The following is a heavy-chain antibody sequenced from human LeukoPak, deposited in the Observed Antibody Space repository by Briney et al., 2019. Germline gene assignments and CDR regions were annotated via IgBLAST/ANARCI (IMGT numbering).Heavy chain of an antibody. CDR1: GFTFSSYA. CDR3: ARFPYVYYGSGSFYYYYGMDV. J-gene: IGHJ6*04. V-gene: IGHV3-23*01. Sequence: GGSLRLSCAASGFTFSSYAMGWVRQAPGKGLEWVLAISGSGGSTSYADSVRGQFTISRDNSKNTLYLQMNSLRAEDTAVYYCARFPYVYYGSGSFYYYYGMDVWGKGTTVTVSS. D-gene: IGHD3-10*01. CDR2: ISGSGGST.